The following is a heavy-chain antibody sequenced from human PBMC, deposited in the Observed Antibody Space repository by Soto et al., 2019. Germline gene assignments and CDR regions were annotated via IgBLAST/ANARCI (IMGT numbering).Heavy chain of an antibody. CDR1: GGSISSGGYS. D-gene: IGHD3-10*01. J-gene: IGHJ6*04. CDR3: AREGVLLWFGSPPSNYYGKDV. CDR2: IYYSGST. Sequence: TSETLSLTCAVSGGSISSGGYSWSWIRQPPGKGLEWIGYIYYSGSTNYNPSLKSRVTISVDTSKNQFSLKLSSVTAADTAVYYCAREGVLLWFGSPPSNYYGKDVWGKGTTVTVPS. V-gene: IGHV4-61*08.